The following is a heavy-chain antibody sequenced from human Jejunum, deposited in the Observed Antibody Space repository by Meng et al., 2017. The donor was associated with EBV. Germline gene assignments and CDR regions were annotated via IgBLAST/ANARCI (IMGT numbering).Heavy chain of an antibody. CDR2: INSDGSKT. CDR3: VRGPPPDT. V-gene: IGHV3-74*01. Sequence: VQLVESGGGLVQPGDSLRLSCAASGFTLSSYWMHWVRQAPGKGLVWVSRINSDGSKTNYADSVKGRFTISRDIAKNTLYPQLNSLRADDTAVYYCVRGPPPDTWGQGTLVTVSS. J-gene: IGHJ5*02. CDR1: GFTLSSYW.